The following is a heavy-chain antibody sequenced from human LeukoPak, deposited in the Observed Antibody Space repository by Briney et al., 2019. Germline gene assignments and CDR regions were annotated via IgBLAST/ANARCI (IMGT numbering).Heavy chain of an antibody. D-gene: IGHD5-12*01. Sequence: ASVKVSCKASGYTFTSYAMHWVRQAPGQRLEWMGWINAGNGNTRYSQKFQGRVTITRDTSASTAYMELSSLRSEDTAVYYCAREGATIPFDYWGQGTLVTVSS. V-gene: IGHV1-3*01. CDR2: INAGNGNT. J-gene: IGHJ4*02. CDR1: GYTFTSYA. CDR3: AREGATIPFDY.